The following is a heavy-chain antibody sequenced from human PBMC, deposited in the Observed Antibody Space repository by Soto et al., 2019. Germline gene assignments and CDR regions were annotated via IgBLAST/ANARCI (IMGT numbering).Heavy chain of an antibody. CDR1: GYTFTSYG. Sequence: QVQLVQSGAEVKKPGASVKVSCKASGYTFTSYGISWVRQAPGQGLEWMGWISAYNDNTHYAQKLQGRVTMTTDTSTSTAYMELRSLRSDDTAVYYCARARGMTTFLSELDPWGQGTLVTVSS. CDR2: ISAYNDNT. CDR3: ARARGMTTFLSELDP. V-gene: IGHV1-18*01. J-gene: IGHJ5*02. D-gene: IGHD3-10*01.